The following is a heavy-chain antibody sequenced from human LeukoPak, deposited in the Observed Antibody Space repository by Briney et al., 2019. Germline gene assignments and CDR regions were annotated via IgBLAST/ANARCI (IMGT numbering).Heavy chain of an antibody. D-gene: IGHD2-21*02. CDR1: GGSFSGYY. Sequence: SETLSLTCAVYGGSFSGYYWSWIRQPPGKGLEWIGEINHSGRTNYNPSLKSRVTISVDTSKNQFSLKLSSVTAADTAVYYCARGPTRMKTIVVVTTGVNWFDPWGQGTLVTVSS. CDR3: ARGPTRMKTIVVVTTGVNWFDP. CDR2: INHSGRT. J-gene: IGHJ5*02. V-gene: IGHV4-34*01.